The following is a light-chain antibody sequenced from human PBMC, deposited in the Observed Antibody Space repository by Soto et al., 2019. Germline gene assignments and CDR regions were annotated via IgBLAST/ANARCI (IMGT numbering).Light chain of an antibody. CDR3: KQYDSWPFS. CDR1: QSINNN. Sequence: EIVMTQSPAILSVSPGERATLSCRATQSINNNVAWYQQKPGQAPRLLIYGASTRATGLPARFSGSGSGAHFTLPISSLQSEDFEVYYCKQYDSWPFSFGPGTKVDI. V-gene: IGKV3-15*01. J-gene: IGKJ3*01. CDR2: GAS.